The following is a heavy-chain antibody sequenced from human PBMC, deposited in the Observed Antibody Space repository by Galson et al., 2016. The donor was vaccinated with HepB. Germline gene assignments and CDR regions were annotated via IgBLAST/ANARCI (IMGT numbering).Heavy chain of an antibody. Sequence: SLRLSCAASGFTFSSYSMHWVRQAPGKGLEWVSSISYSSSYMPYADAVKGRFTISRDNAKNSLYLQMNSLRAEDTAVYYCARDRLASGNHLDYWGQGTLVTVSS. CDR2: ISYSSSYM. V-gene: IGHV3-21*01. D-gene: IGHD4-23*01. CDR1: GFTFSSYS. CDR3: ARDRLASGNHLDY. J-gene: IGHJ4*02.